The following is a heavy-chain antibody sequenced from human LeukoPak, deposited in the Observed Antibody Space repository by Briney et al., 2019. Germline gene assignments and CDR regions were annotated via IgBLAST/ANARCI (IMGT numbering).Heavy chain of an antibody. J-gene: IGHJ3*02. Sequence: GGSLRLSCAASGSTFSDQYMDWVRQAPGKGLQWVGRTGNKASRYATEYAASVKGRFTISRDDSKNSLYLQMNSLKTEDTALYYCTRGYSGRSDYAFDIWGQGTMVTVSS. V-gene: IGHV3-72*01. CDR3: TRGYSGRSDYAFDI. CDR1: GSTFSDQY. D-gene: IGHD1-26*01. CDR2: TGNKASRYAT.